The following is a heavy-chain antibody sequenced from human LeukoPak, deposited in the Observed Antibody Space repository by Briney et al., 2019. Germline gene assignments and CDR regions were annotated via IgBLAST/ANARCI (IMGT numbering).Heavy chain of an antibody. D-gene: IGHD2-15*01. CDR1: GFTFSSYG. V-gene: IGHV3-30*03. J-gene: IGHJ4*02. Sequence: GGSLRLSCAASGFTFSSYGMHWVRQAPGKGLEWVAVISYDGSNKYYADSVKGRFTISRDNPKNTLFLQMNSLRADDTAVYYCARGPATFFDHWGQGTLVTVSS. CDR3: ARGPATFFDH. CDR2: ISYDGSNK.